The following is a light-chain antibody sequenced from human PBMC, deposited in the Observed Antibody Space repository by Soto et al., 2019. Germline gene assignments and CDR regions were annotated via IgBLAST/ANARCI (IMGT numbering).Light chain of an antibody. CDR1: QSVSSS. CDR3: QQYNNWPPYT. Sequence: EIVMTQSPGTLSVSPGERATLSCRASQSVSSSLAWYRQRPGQAPRLLIYGASTRASGVPARFSGSGSGTEFTLTVTSLQSVDVAVYYCQQYNNWPPYTFGQGTKLQIK. V-gene: IGKV3-15*01. CDR2: GAS. J-gene: IGKJ2*01.